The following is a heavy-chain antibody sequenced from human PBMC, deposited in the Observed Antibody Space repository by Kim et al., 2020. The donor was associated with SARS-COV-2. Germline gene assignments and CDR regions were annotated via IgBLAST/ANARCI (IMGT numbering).Heavy chain of an antibody. D-gene: IGHD6-13*01. J-gene: IGHJ5*01. Sequence: TNYNTSLKSRLTISVDTSKSQFSLKLLSATAADTAIYFCARAGSSPPKFDSWGQGNPVTVSS. CDR3: ARAGSSPPKFDS. CDR2: T. V-gene: IGHV4-34*01.